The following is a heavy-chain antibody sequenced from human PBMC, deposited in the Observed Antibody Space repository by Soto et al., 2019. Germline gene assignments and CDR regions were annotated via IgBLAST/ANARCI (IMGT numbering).Heavy chain of an antibody. Sequence: EVQLVESGGGLIQPGGSLKLSGAAYGFSVGNNYMSWIRQAPGKGLEWVSLIYSTGTTKYADSVKGRFTVSRDNAKNTLYLQMNSLRAEDTAVYYCAKDGRGSGIHYNSFGYWGQGTLVTVS. V-gene: IGHV3-53*01. D-gene: IGHD3-10*01. CDR1: GFSVGNNY. J-gene: IGHJ4*02. CDR3: AKDGRGSGIHYNSFGY. CDR2: IYSTGTT.